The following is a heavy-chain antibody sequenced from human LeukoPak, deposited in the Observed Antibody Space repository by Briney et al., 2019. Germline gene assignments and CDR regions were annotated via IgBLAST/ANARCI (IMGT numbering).Heavy chain of an antibody. J-gene: IGHJ4*02. CDR1: GGSITTYY. CDR3: ARARGAMGYYFDC. CDR2: IYYSGST. D-gene: IGHD5-18*01. Sequence: SESLSLTSTVSGGSITTYYWTWIRQPQGKGLEWIGYIYYSGSTNYNPSLKRRITISVDTSKNQFSLKLHSVTGADTAVYYCARARGAMGYYFDCWGQGTLVTVSS. V-gene: IGHV4-59*01.